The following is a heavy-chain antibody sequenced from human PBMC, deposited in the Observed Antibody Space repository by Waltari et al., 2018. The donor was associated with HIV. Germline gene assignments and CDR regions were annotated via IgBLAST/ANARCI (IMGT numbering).Heavy chain of an antibody. CDR3: ARAVAGDYGSSWFDP. V-gene: IGHV4-4*02. Sequence: QVQLQESGPGLVQPSETLSPTCAVSGGPILSLTWWRWVRQPPGKGREWIGEMFHSGSTNYNSSLKSRVTISVDKSKNQFSLKLRSVTAADTAMYYCARAVAGDYGSSWFDPWGQGTLVTVSS. CDR1: GGPILSLTW. D-gene: IGHD4-17*01. J-gene: IGHJ5*02. CDR2: MFHSGST.